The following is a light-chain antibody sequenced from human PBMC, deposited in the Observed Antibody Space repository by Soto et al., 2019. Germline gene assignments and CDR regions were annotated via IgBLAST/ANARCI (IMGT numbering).Light chain of an antibody. Sequence: QSALTQPASVSGSPGQSITISCTGTSSDVGGYNYVSWYQQHPGKAPKLMIYEVSNRPSGVSNRFSGSKSGNTASLTISGLQAEDEADYYCSSYPSSGTLGVFGTGTKVTVL. CDR3: SSYPSSGTLGV. V-gene: IGLV2-14*01. CDR2: EVS. J-gene: IGLJ1*01. CDR1: SSDVGGYNY.